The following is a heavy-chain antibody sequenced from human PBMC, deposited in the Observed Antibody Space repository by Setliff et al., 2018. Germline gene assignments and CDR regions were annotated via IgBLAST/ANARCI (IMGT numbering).Heavy chain of an antibody. J-gene: IGHJ3*02. CDR1: GYTFTAYA. CDR3: ARDLDYQYYYETSGRDAFDI. Sequence: SVKVSCKASGYTFTAYAMSWMRQAPGQGLEWMGGIIPMFGTPAYAQKFQGRVTITADESTSTAYMELRSLRSDDTAVYYCARDLDYQYYYETSGRDAFDIWGLGTMVTVSS. CDR2: IIPMFGTP. D-gene: IGHD3-22*01. V-gene: IGHV1-69*13.